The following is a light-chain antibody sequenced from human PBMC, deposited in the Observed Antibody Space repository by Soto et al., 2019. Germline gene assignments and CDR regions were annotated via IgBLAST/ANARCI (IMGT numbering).Light chain of an antibody. CDR3: SSYTSSSTYI. V-gene: IGLV2-14*01. Sequence: QSALTQPASVSGSPGQSITVSCTGTSSDVGGYGYVSWYQQHPGKAPKLMIYEVSNRPSGVSNHFSGSKSGNTASLTISGLQAEDEADYYCSSYTSSSTYIFGTGTKVTV. J-gene: IGLJ1*01. CDR2: EVS. CDR1: SSDVGGYGY.